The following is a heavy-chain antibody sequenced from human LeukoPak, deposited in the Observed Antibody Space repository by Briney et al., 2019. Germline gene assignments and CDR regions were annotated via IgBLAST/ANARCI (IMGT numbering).Heavy chain of an antibody. CDR2: IYSGGST. Sequence: GGSLRLSCAASGFTVSSKYMSWVRQAPGKGLEWVSIIYSGGSTYYADSVKGRFTISRDNSKNTLYLKMNSLRAKDTAVYYCARVDSGSSSWASYYYYYMDVWGKGTTVTISS. V-gene: IGHV3-66*01. J-gene: IGHJ6*03. D-gene: IGHD6-13*01. CDR3: ARVDSGSSSWASYYYYYMDV. CDR1: GFTVSSKY.